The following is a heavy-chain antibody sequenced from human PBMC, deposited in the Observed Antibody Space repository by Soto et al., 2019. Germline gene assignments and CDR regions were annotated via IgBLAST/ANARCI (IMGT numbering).Heavy chain of an antibody. CDR3: ARSLRAYCGGDCYSDWFDP. CDR2: IYYSGST. CDR1: GGSISSYY. J-gene: IGHJ5*02. V-gene: IGHV4-59*01. Sequence: SETLSLTCTVSGGSISSYYWSWIRQPPGKGPEWIGYIYYSGSTNYNPSLKSRVTISVDTSKNQFSLKLSSVTAADTAVYYCARSLRAYCGGDCYSDWFDPWGQGTLVTVSS. D-gene: IGHD2-21*02.